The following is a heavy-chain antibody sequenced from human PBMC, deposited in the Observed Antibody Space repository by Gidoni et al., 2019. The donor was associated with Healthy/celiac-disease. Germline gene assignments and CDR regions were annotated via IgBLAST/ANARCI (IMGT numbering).Heavy chain of an antibody. CDR2: ISYDGSNK. Sequence: QVQLVESGGGVVQPGRSLSLSCAASGFTFRSYAMLWVRQAPGKGLEWVAVISYDGSNKYYADSVKGRFTISRDNSKNTLYLQMNSLRAEDTAVYYCATAHLRDGLRQSDYWGQGTLVTVSS. CDR3: ATAHLRDGLRQSDY. D-gene: IGHD4-17*01. CDR1: GFTFRSYA. J-gene: IGHJ4*02. V-gene: IGHV3-30-3*01.